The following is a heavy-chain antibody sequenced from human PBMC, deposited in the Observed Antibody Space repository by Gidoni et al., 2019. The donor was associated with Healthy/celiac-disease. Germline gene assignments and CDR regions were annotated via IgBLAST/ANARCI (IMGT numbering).Heavy chain of an antibody. V-gene: IGHV3-23*01. J-gene: IGHJ4*02. Sequence: EVQLLESGGGLVQPGGSLRLSCAASGFTFSSYAMSWVRQAPGKGLEWVSAISGSGGSTYYADSVKGRFTISRDNSKNTLYLQMNSLRAEDTAVYYCAKDLTLYYDSSGYFFDYWGQGTLVTVSS. CDR3: AKDLTLYYDSSGYFFDY. D-gene: IGHD3-22*01. CDR1: GFTFSSYA. CDR2: ISGSGGST.